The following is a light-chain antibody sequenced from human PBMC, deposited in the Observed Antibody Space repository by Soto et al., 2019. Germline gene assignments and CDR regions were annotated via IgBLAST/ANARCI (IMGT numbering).Light chain of an antibody. CDR3: SSYSTSSTLYV. V-gene: IGLV2-14*01. CDR2: EVS. J-gene: IGLJ1*01. CDR1: RSDVGGYNY. Sequence: QSVLTQPASVSGSPGQSITISCTGTRSDVGGYNYVSWYQQHPGKAPKLMIYEVSNRPSGVSNRFSGSKSGSTASLTISGLQAEDEADYYCSSYSTSSTLYVFGPGTKLTVL.